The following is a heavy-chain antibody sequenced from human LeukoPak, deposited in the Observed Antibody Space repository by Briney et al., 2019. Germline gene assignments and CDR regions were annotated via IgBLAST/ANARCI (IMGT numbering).Heavy chain of an antibody. CDR3: ARERWHCRVNCYSVYYYALDV. D-gene: IGHD2-15*01. Sequence: ASVKVSCKGSGYTFTNYAVHWVRQAPGQRLEWLGWINPGNGDTKYSQNFQGRVTVTSDTSAATAYVELNSLTSEDAAVYYCARERWHCRVNCYSVYYYALDVWGQGTTVTVSS. J-gene: IGHJ6*02. V-gene: IGHV1-3*01. CDR1: GYTFTNYA. CDR2: INPGNGDT.